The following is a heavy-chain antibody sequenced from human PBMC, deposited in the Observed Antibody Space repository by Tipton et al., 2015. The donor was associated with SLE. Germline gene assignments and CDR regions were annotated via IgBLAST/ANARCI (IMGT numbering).Heavy chain of an antibody. CDR2: INPNSGDT. CDR1: GDSFIRYG. CDR3: ARAIRSSTAAIFSS. J-gene: IGHJ5*02. Sequence: QLVQSGGEVKKPGASVKVSCRVSGDSFIRYGISWVRQVPGQGLELMGWINPNSGDTNYVQKFQGRVTMTRDKSISTVYMELSKLRSDDTAVFYCARAIRSSTAAIFSSWGQGTLLTVSS. V-gene: IGHV1-2*02. D-gene: IGHD3-9*01.